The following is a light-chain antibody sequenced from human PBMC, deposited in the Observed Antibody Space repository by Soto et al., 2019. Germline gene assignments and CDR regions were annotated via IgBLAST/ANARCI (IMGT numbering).Light chain of an antibody. J-gene: IGKJ4*01. CDR2: AVS. V-gene: IGKV1-39*01. CDR1: QSISGY. Sequence: DIQLTQSPSSLSASVGDRVTITCRASQSISGYLNWYQQKPGKAPKFLIYAVSSLQSGVPSRFSGSGSGTEFTLTISNLQAEDFATYYCQQSFFIPALTFGCGTKVEVK. CDR3: QQSFFIPALT.